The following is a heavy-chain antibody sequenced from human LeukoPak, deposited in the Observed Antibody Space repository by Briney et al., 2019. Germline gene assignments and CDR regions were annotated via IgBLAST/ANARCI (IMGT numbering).Heavy chain of an antibody. D-gene: IGHD4-17*01. Sequence: GGSLRLSCAASGFTHSSYALSWVRQAPGKGLDWVSALSAGGGSTYYADSVKGRFTISRDNSKNTLYLQMNSPRAEDTAVYYCARDEYGDYGCDRWGQGTLVTVSS. CDR1: GFTHSSYA. J-gene: IGHJ5*02. CDR3: ARDEYGDYGCDR. CDR2: LSAGGGST. V-gene: IGHV3-23*01.